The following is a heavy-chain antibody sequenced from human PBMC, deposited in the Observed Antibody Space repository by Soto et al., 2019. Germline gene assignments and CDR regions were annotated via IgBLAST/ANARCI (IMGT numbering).Heavy chain of an antibody. CDR2: INTTGSST. CDR3: ARDRNDYSNYFYYYMDV. CDR1: EFNFSTCW. Sequence: GGSLRLSCVAAEFNFSTCWMHWVRQAPGKGLVWVARINTTGSSTTYADSVKGRFTISRDNAKNTLYLQMNSLRAEDTAVYYCARDRNDYSNYFYYYMDVWGKGTTVTVSS. J-gene: IGHJ6*03. D-gene: IGHD4-4*01. V-gene: IGHV3-74*01.